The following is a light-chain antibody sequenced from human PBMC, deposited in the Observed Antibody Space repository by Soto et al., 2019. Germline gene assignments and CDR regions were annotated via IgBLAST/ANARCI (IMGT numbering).Light chain of an antibody. J-gene: IGKJ1*01. Sequence: DIVMTQSPLSLPVTPGEPASISCRSSQSLLHSNGYNYLDWYLQKPGQSPQLLIYLGSNRASGGPDRFRGSGSGTDFTLKISRVEAEDVRVYYCMQPLQSWTFGQGTKVEIK. CDR2: LGS. CDR3: MQPLQSWT. CDR1: QSLLHSNGYNY. V-gene: IGKV2-28*01.